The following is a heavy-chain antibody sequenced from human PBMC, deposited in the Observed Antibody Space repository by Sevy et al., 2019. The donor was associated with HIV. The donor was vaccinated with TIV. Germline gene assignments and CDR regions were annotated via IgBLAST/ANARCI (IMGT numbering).Heavy chain of an antibody. CDR3: ASDSGSYYKPTYGMDV. D-gene: IGHD1-26*01. V-gene: IGHV3-11*01. Sequence: GGSLRLSCAASGFTFSDYYMSWIRQAPGKGLEWVSYISSSGSTKYYADSVKGRFTISRDNAKNSLYLQMNSLRAADTAVYDCASDSGSYYKPTYGMDVWGQGTTVTVSS. CDR1: GFTFSDYY. CDR2: ISSSGSTK. J-gene: IGHJ6*02.